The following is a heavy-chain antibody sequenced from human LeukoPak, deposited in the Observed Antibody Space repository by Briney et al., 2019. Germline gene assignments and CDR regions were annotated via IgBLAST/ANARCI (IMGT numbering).Heavy chain of an antibody. V-gene: IGHV3-23*01. D-gene: IGHD4-17*01. CDR2: ISGSGGST. J-gene: IGHJ6*02. CDR1: GFTLSSYA. CDR3: AKGVDYGPYYYYGMDV. Sequence: GGSLRLSCAASGFTLSSYAMSWVRQAPGKGLEWVSAISGSGGSTYYADSVKGRFTISRDNSKNTLYLQMNSLRAEDTAVYYCAKGVDYGPYYYYGMDVWGQGTTVTVSS.